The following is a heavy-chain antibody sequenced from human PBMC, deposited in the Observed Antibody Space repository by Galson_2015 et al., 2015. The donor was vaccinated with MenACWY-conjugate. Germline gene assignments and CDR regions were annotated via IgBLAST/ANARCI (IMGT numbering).Heavy chain of an antibody. CDR2: ISPIDSKT. CDR3: ARHPPGGRGMDV. V-gene: IGHV5-51*01. J-gene: IGHJ6*02. CDR1: GSNFLTYW. D-gene: IGHD1-26*01. Sequence: QSGAEVKKPGESLTISCTASGSNFLTYWIGWVRQVPGKGLEWVGLISPIDSKTRYSPAFEGRVTISADNSITTAYLQWNSLQASDTAMCYCARHPPGGRGMDVWGQGTTVTVSS.